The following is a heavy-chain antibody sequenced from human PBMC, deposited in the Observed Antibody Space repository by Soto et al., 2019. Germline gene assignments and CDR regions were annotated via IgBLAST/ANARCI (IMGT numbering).Heavy chain of an antibody. J-gene: IGHJ4*02. V-gene: IGHV3-33*01. Sequence: QVQLVESGGGVVQPGRSLRLSCAASGFTFSSYGMHWVRQAPGKGLEWVAVIWYDGSNKYYADSAKGRFTISRDNSKNTLYLQMNSLRAEDTAVYYCARASTYYYDSSGYSFDYWGQGTLVTVSS. D-gene: IGHD3-22*01. CDR1: GFTFSSYG. CDR3: ARASTYYYDSSGYSFDY. CDR2: IWYDGSNK.